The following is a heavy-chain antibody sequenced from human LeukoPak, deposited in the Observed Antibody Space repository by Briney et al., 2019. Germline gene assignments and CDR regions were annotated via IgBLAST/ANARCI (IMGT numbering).Heavy chain of an antibody. J-gene: IGHJ4*02. CDR2: IYYSGST. CDR1: GGSISSSSYY. CDR3: ARRGQQLVQPFDY. Sequence: PSETLSLTCTVSGGSISSSSYYWGWIRQPPGKGLEWIGSIYYSGSTYYNPSLKSRVTISVDTSKNQFSLKLSSVTAADTAVYYCARRGQQLVQPFDYWGQGTLVTVSS. V-gene: IGHV4-39*07. D-gene: IGHD6-13*01.